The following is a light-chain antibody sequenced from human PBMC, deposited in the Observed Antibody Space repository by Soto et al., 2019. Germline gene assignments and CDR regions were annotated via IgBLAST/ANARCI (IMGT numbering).Light chain of an antibody. CDR2: DAS. CDR3: QQYSSYPWT. V-gene: IGKV1-5*01. J-gene: IGKJ1*01. Sequence: DIQMSQSPSTVSASVGDRVTITCRASHIISNWLAWYQQKPGKAPDLLIYDASSLEGGVPSRFSGSGYGTEFTLTISSLLPDDFATYYCQQYSSYPWTFGQGTKVDIK. CDR1: HIISNW.